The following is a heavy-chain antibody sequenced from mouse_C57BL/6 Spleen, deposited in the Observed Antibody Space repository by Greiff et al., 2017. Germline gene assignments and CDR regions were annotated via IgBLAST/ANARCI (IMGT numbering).Heavy chain of an antibody. CDR1: GYTFTSYW. D-gene: IGHD1-1*01. Sequence: QVQLQQPGAELVKPGASVKLSCKASGYTFTSYWMHWVKQRPGQGLEWIGMIHPNSGSTNYNEKFKSKATLTVDKSSSTASMKLSSLTSEDSAVYYCARSPYYSSSSRGYAMDYWGQGTSVTVSS. V-gene: IGHV1-64*01. CDR2: IHPNSGST. J-gene: IGHJ4*01. CDR3: ARSPYYSSSSRGYAMDY.